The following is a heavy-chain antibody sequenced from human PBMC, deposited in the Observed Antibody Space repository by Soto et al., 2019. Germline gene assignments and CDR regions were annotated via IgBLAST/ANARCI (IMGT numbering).Heavy chain of an antibody. J-gene: IGHJ4*02. D-gene: IGHD2-15*01. Sequence: EVQLVESGGGLVKPGESLRLSCAASGFTFSSYSMNWVRQAPGKGLEWVSSISSSRGYVSYADSVKGRFTISRDNAKNSLYLHMDSLRAEDTAVYYCARGRSLNTNMDYWGQGTLVTVSS. CDR1: GFTFSSYS. CDR2: ISSSRGYV. CDR3: ARGRSLNTNMDY. V-gene: IGHV3-21*01.